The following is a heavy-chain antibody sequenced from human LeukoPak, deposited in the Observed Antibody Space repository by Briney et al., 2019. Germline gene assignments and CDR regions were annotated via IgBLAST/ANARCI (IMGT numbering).Heavy chain of an antibody. D-gene: IGHD5-18*01. V-gene: IGHV1-24*01. CDR3: ATPAGNSYGNYYFDY. Sequence: ASVKVSCKVSGYTLTELSMHCVRQAPGKGLEWMGGFDPEDGETIYAQKFQGRVTMTEDTSTATAYMELRSLRSEDTAVYYCATPAGNSYGNYYFDYWGQGTLVTVYS. CDR1: GYTLTELS. CDR2: FDPEDGET. J-gene: IGHJ4*02.